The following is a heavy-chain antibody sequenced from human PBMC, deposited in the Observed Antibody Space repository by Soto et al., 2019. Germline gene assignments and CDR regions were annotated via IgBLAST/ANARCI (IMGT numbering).Heavy chain of an antibody. CDR3: ARYLAKGGGSAGFDY. CDR2: INPNSGGT. D-gene: IGHD2-15*01. V-gene: IGHV1-2*02. CDR1: GYTFTGYY. J-gene: IGHJ4*02. Sequence: QVKLVQSGAEVKKPGASVKVSCKASGYTFTGYYIHWVRQAPGQGLEWMGWINPNSGGTKYQQKFQGRVTMTRDTSIRTVYMSLTGLKSDDTAVYFCARYLAKGGGSAGFDYWGQGTLVAVSS.